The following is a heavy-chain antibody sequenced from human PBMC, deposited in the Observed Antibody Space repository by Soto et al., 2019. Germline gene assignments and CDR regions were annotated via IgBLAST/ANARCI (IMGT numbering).Heavy chain of an antibody. CDR2: IDPSDSYT. D-gene: IGHD6-6*01. V-gene: IGHV5-10-1*01. J-gene: IGHJ6*02. CDR3: AVAARLSLVGYYYYGMDV. Sequence: GESLKISCKGSGYSFTSYWISWVRQMPGKGLEWMGRIDPSDSYTNYSPSFQGHVTISADRSISTAYLQWSSLKASDTAMYYCAVAARLSLVGYYYYGMDVWGQGTTVTVSS. CDR1: GYSFTSYW.